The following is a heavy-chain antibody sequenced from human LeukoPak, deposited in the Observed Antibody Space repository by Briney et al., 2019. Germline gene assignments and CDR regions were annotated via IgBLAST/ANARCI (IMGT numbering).Heavy chain of an antibody. D-gene: IGHD6-19*01. CDR3: ARVRWLVDDAFDI. J-gene: IGHJ3*02. V-gene: IGHV1-2*02. CDR1: GYTFTGYY. CDR2: INPDSGGT. Sequence: ASVKVSCKASGYTFTGYYMHWVRQAPGQGLEWMGWINPDSGGTNYAQQSQGRVTMTRDTSISTAYMELSRLRSDDTAVYYCARVRWLVDDAFDIWGQGTMVTVSS.